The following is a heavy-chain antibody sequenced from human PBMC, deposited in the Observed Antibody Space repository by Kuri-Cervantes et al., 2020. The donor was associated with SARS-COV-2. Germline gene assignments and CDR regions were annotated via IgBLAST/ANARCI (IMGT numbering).Heavy chain of an antibody. Sequence: GESLKIACAVSGLTSSSRSMNWVRQAPGVGLEWVSHIDASGKSRYHIDSVQGRFTIARDNARNSLYLQMNSLTEEDTAVYYCSTTWDHWGQATLVTVSS. CDR3: STTWDH. J-gene: IGHJ4*02. D-gene: IGHD1-14*01. CDR1: GLTSSSRS. CDR2: IDASGKSR. V-gene: IGHV3-48*02.